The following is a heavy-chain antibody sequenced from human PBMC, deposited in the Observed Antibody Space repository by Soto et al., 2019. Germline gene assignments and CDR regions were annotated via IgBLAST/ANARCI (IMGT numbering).Heavy chain of an antibody. CDR1: GYTFITYG. J-gene: IGHJ3*02. D-gene: IGHD3-9*01. CDR2: ISTYNGNT. CDR3: ATDRSYDILTGPDAFDI. Sequence: ASVKVSCKASGYTFITYGVSWVRQAPGQGLDWLGWISTYNGNTRYAERLQGRVTMTTDTTTNTAYMELRNLRSDDTAVYYCATDRSYDILTGPDAFDIWGQGTMVTVSS. V-gene: IGHV1-18*01.